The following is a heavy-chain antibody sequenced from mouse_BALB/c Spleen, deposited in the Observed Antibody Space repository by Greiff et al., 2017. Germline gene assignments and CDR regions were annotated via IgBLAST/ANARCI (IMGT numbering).Heavy chain of an antibody. CDR3: ARGGFDV. J-gene: IGHJ1*01. CDR2: ISNLAYSI. Sequence: DVMLVESGGGLVQPGGSRKLSCAASGFTFSDYGMAWVRQAPGKGPEWVAFISNLAYSIYYADTVTGRFTISRENAKNTLYLEMSSLRSEDTAMYYCARGGFDVWGAGTTVTVSS. CDR1: GFTFSDYG. V-gene: IGHV5-15*02.